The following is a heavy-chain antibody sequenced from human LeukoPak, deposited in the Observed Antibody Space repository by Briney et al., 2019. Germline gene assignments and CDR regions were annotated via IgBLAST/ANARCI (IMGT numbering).Heavy chain of an antibody. J-gene: IGHJ6*03. CDR1: GYTFTTYA. V-gene: IGHV1-18*01. CDR3: ARDLITPNHYYYYMDV. Sequence: GASVKVSCKASGYTFTTYAISWVRQAPGQGREWMGWISAYNGNTNYAQKLQGRVTMTTDTSTSTAYMELRSLRSDDTAVYYCARDLITPNHYYYYMDVWGKGTTVTVSS. D-gene: IGHD5-24*01. CDR2: ISAYNGNT.